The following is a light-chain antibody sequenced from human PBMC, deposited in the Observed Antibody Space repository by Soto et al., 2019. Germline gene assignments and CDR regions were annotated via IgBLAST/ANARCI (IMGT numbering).Light chain of an antibody. CDR2: DAS. Sequence: EIVLTQSPSTMSLSPGERATLSCRASQSVSSSLAWYQQKPGQAHRLLIYDASNRANGIPARFSGSGSGTDITLTISSLEPEDCSVYYCQHSSNCPLTFGGGTKVASK. CDR1: QSVSSS. CDR3: QHSSNCPLT. J-gene: IGKJ4*01. V-gene: IGKV3-11*01.